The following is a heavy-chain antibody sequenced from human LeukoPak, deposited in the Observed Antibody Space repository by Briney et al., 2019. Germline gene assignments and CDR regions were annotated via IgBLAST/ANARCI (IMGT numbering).Heavy chain of an antibody. CDR1: GFTFSSYG. Sequence: TGGSLRLSCAASGFTFSSYGMHWVRQAPGKGVEWVAFIRYDGSNKYYADSVKGRFTISRDNSKNTLYLQMNSLRAEDTAVYYCAKDTTPPKAGFDPWGQGTLVTVSS. V-gene: IGHV3-30*02. D-gene: IGHD1-14*01. CDR3: AKDTTPPKAGFDP. J-gene: IGHJ5*02. CDR2: IRYDGSNK.